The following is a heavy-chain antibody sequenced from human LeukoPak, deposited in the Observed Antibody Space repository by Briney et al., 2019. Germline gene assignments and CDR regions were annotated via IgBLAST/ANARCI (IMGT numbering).Heavy chain of an antibody. Sequence: ASVKVSCKASGYTFTGYFMHWVRQAPGQGLEWMGWINVNSGATKYAQKFQGRVTMTRDTSVSTAYMDPSSLRSDDTAVYYCAADNTGNPPYDPWGRGTLVTVSS. V-gene: IGHV1-2*02. J-gene: IGHJ5*02. CDR1: GYTFTGYF. CDR2: INVNSGAT. D-gene: IGHD2-8*02. CDR3: AADNTGNPPYDP.